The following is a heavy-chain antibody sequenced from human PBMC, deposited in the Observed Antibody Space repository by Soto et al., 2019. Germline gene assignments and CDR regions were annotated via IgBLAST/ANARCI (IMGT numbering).Heavy chain of an antibody. J-gene: IGHJ6*04. CDR3: VRDKDWYFDV. CDR2: VWFDGGNH. D-gene: IGHD6-13*01. V-gene: IGHV3-33*01. Sequence: GGSLRLSCAASGFTFSVYGIHWVRQAPGKGLEWVAVVWFDGGNHYYADSVEGRATISRDNSKNTVYLEMNSLRAEDTAVYYCVRDKDWYFDVWGKGTTVTVSS. CDR1: GFTFSVYG.